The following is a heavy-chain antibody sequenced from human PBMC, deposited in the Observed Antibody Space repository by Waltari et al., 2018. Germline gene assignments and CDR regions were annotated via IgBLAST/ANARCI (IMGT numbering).Heavy chain of an antibody. D-gene: IGHD3-22*01. Sequence: EVQLVCPGAEVNKAGASMQVSGKASGDSLLGYWISRVRQLPGKGLAWRGLVYPGDFYTRNSPAFQGQVIISAVKSIYTAYLQWSGMKASDTAKYYCARRTTYYYDKSGFYEKDVFDYWGQGTLVTVSS. V-gene: IGHV5-51*03. J-gene: IGHJ4*02. CDR1: GDSLLGYW. CDR3: ARRTTYYYDKSGFYEKDVFDY. CDR2: VYPGDFYT.